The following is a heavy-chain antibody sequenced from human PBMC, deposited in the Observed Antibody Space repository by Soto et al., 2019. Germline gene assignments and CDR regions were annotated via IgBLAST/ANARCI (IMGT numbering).Heavy chain of an antibody. J-gene: IGHJ4*02. D-gene: IGHD6-19*01. CDR2: IIPIFGTA. V-gene: IGHV1-69*13. CDR1: GGTFSSYA. Sequence: SVKVSCKASGGTFSSYAISWVRQAPGQGLEWMGGIIPIFGTANYAQKFQGRVTITADESTSTAYMELSSLRSEDTAVYYCARDKDRGYSSGQFDYWGQGTLVTVSS. CDR3: ARDKDRGYSSGQFDY.